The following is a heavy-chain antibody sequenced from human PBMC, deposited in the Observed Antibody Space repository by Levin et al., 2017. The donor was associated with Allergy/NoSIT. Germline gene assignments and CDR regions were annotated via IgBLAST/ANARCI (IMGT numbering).Heavy chain of an antibody. CDR3: ARGGNAFDY. J-gene: IGHJ4*02. CDR2: INHSGST. CDR1: GGSFSGYY. D-gene: IGHD4-23*01. V-gene: IGHV4-34*01. Sequence: SQTLSLTCAVYGGSFSGYYWSWIRQPPGKGLEWIGEINHSGSTNYNPSLKSRVTISVDTSKNQFSLKLSSVTAADTAVYYCARGGNAFDYWGQGTLVTVSS.